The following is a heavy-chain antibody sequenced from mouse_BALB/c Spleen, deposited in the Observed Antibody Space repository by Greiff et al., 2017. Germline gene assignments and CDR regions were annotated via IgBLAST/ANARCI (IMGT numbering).Heavy chain of an antibody. V-gene: IGHV5-12-2*01. J-gene: IGHJ4*01. CDR3: ARTLPMDY. CDR2: ISNGGGST. Sequence: EVQGVESGGGLVQPGGSLKLSCAASGFTFSSYTMSWVRQTPEKRLEWVAYISNGGGSTYYPDTVKGRFTISRDNAKNTLYLQMSSLKSEDTAMYYCARTLPMDYWGQGTSVTVSS. CDR1: GFTFSSYT.